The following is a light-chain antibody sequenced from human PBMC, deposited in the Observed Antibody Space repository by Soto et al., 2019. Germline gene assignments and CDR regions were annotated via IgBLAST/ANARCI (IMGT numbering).Light chain of an antibody. J-gene: IGLJ2*01. Sequence: QSVLTQPPSVSGAPGQRVTISCTGSSSNIGAGYDVHWYQQLPGTAPKLLIYVNINRPSGVPDRFSGSKSGTSASLAITGLQAEDEADYDCQSYDSSLSVVFGGGTKLTVL. CDR3: QSYDSSLSVV. CDR1: SSNIGAGYD. V-gene: IGLV1-40*01. CDR2: VNI.